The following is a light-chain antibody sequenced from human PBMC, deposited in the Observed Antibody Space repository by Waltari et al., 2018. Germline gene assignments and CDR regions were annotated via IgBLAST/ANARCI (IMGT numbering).Light chain of an antibody. Sequence: SSVLTQPPSVSVAPGQTARITCGGDNVRSHSIHWYQQRPGQAPVLVVHDDSDRPPGIPARCSGSRSGITATLTISRVEAGDEADYYCRVWDVINDHVVFGGGTKVTVL. CDR1: NVRSHS. V-gene: IGLV3-21*02. CDR3: RVWDVINDHVV. J-gene: IGLJ3*02. CDR2: DDS.